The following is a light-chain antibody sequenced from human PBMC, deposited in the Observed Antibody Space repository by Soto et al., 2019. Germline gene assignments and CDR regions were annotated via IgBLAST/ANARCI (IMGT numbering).Light chain of an antibody. CDR2: RTS. V-gene: IGKV3-15*01. Sequence: VMTRSPASRAGSPGGRARLSCRASQSISSNLAWYQQKPGQAPRLLMFRTSSRATGFPARFSGSGSGTEFNLAISSLQSEDFGVSYCQQYNNWPRATFGGGTKVDIK. J-gene: IGKJ4*01. CDR1: QSISSN. CDR3: QQYNNWPRAT.